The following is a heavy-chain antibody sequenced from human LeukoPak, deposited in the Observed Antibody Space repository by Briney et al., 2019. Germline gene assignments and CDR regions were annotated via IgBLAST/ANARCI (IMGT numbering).Heavy chain of an antibody. J-gene: IGHJ4*02. CDR2: INPSGGST. V-gene: IGHV1-46*01. Sequence: ASVKVSCKASGYTFTSYYMHWVRQAPGQGLEWMGIINPSGGSTSYAQKFQGRVTMTRDTSTSTVFMELSSLTYEDTAVYYCARAYYEVDYWGQGTLVTVSS. CDR3: ARAYYEVDY. CDR1: GYTFTSYY. D-gene: IGHD2/OR15-2a*01.